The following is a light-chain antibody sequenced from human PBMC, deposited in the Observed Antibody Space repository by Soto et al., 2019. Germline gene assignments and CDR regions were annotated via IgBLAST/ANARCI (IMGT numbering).Light chain of an antibody. Sequence: EIVLTQSPGTLSLSPGESATLSCRASRSLDSGQLAWYQQKVGRAPRLLIHDAFIRATGIPDRVSGSGSGTDFTLTIARLEPEDFAVYFCQQYKNWPPLSFGQGTRLEIK. CDR3: QQYKNWPPLS. J-gene: IGKJ5*01. CDR1: RSLDSGQ. V-gene: IGKV3D-20*02. CDR2: DAF.